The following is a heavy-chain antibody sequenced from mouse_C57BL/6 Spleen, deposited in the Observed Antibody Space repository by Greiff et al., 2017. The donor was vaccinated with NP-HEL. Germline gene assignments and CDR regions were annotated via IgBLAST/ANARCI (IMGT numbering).Heavy chain of an antibody. CDR3: ARVPYYYGSSPAWFAY. CDR1: GYTFTDYN. D-gene: IGHD1-1*01. Sequence: EVQLQQSGPELVKPGASVKIPCKASGYTFTDYNMDWVKQSHGKSLEWIGDINPNNGGTNYNQKFKGKATLTVDKSSSTAYMELRSLTSEDTAVYYCARVPYYYGSSPAWFAYWGQGTLVTVSA. J-gene: IGHJ3*01. V-gene: IGHV1-18*01. CDR2: INPNNGGT.